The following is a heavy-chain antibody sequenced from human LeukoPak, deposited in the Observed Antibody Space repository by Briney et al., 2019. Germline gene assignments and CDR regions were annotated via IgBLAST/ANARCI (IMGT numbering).Heavy chain of an antibody. Sequence: SETLSLTCTVSGGSVSSDIYYWSWLRQPPGEGLEWIGYIYNSGSTNYNPSLKSRVTISVDTSKDQFSLRLSSVTAADTAVYYCARGYCGSTSCYGVFDYWGQGTLVTVSS. V-gene: IGHV4-61*01. CDR2: IYNSGST. CDR1: GGSVSSDIYY. CDR3: ARGYCGSTSCYGVFDY. D-gene: IGHD2-2*01. J-gene: IGHJ4*02.